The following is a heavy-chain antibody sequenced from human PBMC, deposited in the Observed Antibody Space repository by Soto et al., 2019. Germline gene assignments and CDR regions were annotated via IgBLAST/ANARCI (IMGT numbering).Heavy chain of an antibody. Sequence: QVQLQESGPGLVKPSETLSLTCTVSGGSISSYYWSWIRQPPGKGLEWIGYIYYSGSTNYNPSLKSRVTISVDTSKNQCSLKLSSVTAADTDVYYCARVDSSGWRLFDYWGQGTLVTVSS. CDR2: IYYSGST. D-gene: IGHD6-19*01. J-gene: IGHJ4*02. V-gene: IGHV4-59*01. CDR1: GGSISSYY. CDR3: ARVDSSGWRLFDY.